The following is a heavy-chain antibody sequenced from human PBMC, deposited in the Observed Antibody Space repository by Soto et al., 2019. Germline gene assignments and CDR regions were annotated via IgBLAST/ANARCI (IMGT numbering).Heavy chain of an antibody. D-gene: IGHD6-19*01. J-gene: IGHJ4*02. Sequence: GELLKISYKAAGYNYTNYCLGWVRQMPGKGLEWMGILYPGDSDTRYSPSFEGQVTISADKSITTAYLQWSSLRASDTPMYYCARLHSGTARPDYWGQGTQVTVSS. V-gene: IGHV5-51*01. CDR2: LYPGDSDT. CDR1: GYNYTNYC. CDR3: ARLHSGTARPDY.